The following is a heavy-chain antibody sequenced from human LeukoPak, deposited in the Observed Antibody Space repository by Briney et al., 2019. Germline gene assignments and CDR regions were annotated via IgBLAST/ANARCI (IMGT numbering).Heavy chain of an antibody. Sequence: GGSLRLSCAASGFTFSSYWMHWVRQAPGKGLVWVSRINSDGSSTSYADSVKGRFTISRDNAKNTLYLEMNSLRAEDTAVYYCARVGYYGSDYTAWYFDLWGRGTLVTVSS. CDR2: INSDGSST. J-gene: IGHJ2*01. V-gene: IGHV3-74*01. D-gene: IGHD3-10*01. CDR1: GFTFSSYW. CDR3: ARVGYYGSDYTAWYFDL.